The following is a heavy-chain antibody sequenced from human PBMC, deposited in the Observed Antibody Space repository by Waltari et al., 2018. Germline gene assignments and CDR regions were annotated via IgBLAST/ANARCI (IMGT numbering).Heavy chain of an antibody. CDR2: ISGSGGST. CDR3: ARDIVVVVAATPHNWFDP. CDR1: GFTFSSYA. D-gene: IGHD2-15*01. Sequence: EVQLLESGGGLVQPGGSLRLSCAASGFTFSSYAMSWVRQAPGKGLEWVSAISGSGGSTYYADSVKGRFTISRDNSKNTLYLQMNSLRAEDTAVYYCARDIVVVVAATPHNWFDPWGQGTLVTVSS. J-gene: IGHJ5*02. V-gene: IGHV3-23*01.